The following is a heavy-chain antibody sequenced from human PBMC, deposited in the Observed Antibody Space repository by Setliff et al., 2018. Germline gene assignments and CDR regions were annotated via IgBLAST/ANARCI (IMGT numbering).Heavy chain of an antibody. V-gene: IGHV3-7*01. CDR2: IKPDGNEK. CDR1: GFTFSDYW. J-gene: IGHJ4*02. D-gene: IGHD7-27*01. CDR3: ARGYTGDFH. Sequence: GGSLRLSCAASGFTFSDYWMTWVRLAPGKGLEWVANIKPDGNEKNYVDSVKGRFTISRDNGENSLSLQMNSLRVEDTAVYYCARGYTGDFHWGQGTLVTVS.